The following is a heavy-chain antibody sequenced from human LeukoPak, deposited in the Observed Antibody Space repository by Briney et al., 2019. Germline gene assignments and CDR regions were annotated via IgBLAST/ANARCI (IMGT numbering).Heavy chain of an antibody. Sequence: ASVKVSCKASGYTFTGYYMHWVRQAPGQGLEWMGWINPNSGGTNYAQKFQGRVTMTRDTSISTAYMELSRLRSDDTAVYYCARDSSSGSYHTVGYWGQGTLVTVSS. CDR3: ARDSSSGSYHTVGY. CDR2: INPNSGGT. D-gene: IGHD1-26*01. V-gene: IGHV1-2*02. J-gene: IGHJ4*02. CDR1: GYTFTGYY.